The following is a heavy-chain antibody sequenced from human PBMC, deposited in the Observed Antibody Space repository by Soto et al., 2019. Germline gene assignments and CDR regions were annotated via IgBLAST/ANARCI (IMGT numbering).Heavy chain of an antibody. CDR1: GVSISSGGYS. Sequence: SETLSLTCTVSGVSISSGGYSWSWIRQPPGKGLEWIGYIYYSGSTNYNPSLKSRVTISVDTSKNQFSLKLSSVTAADTAVYYCARATLYGSPSDYYYYGMDVWGQGTTVTVSS. J-gene: IGHJ6*02. V-gene: IGHV4-61*08. CDR2: IYYSGST. CDR3: ARATLYGSPSDYYYYGMDV. D-gene: IGHD2-15*01.